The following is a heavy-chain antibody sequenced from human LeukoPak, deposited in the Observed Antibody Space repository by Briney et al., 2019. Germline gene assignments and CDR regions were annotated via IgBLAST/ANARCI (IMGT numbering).Heavy chain of an antibody. J-gene: IGHJ4*02. CDR1: W. V-gene: IGHV5-51*01. D-gene: IGHD2-15*01. Sequence: WXGWVRQMPGKGLEWXGIIYPGDSDTRYSPSFQGQVTISADKSISTAYLQWSSLKASDTAMYYCARNIPCSGGSCYWAFDYWGQGTLVTVSS. CDR2: IYPGDSDT. CDR3: ARNIPCSGGSCYWAFDY.